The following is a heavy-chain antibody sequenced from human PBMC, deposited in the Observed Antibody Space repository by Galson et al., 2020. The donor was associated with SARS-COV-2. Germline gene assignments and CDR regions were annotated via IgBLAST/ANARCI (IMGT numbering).Heavy chain of an antibody. D-gene: IGHD5-12*01. CDR3: AKGRGYSGYDSPYYFDY. CDR2: INNNGDST. J-gene: IGHJ4*02. V-gene: IGHV3-23*01. CDR1: GFTFRSYD. Sequence: GGSLRLSCTASGFTFRSYDMTWVRQAPGKGLEWVSVINNNGDSTHYTDSVKGRFTISRDNFKNTVYLQMNSLRAEDTAVYYCAKGRGYSGYDSPYYFDYWGRGALVTVSS.